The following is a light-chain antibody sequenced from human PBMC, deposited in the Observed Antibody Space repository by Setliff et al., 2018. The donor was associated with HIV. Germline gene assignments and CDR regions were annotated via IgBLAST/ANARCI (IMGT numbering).Light chain of an antibody. V-gene: IGLV2-14*03. J-gene: IGLJ1*01. Sequence: QSALAQPASVSGSPGQSITISCTGTSSDVGGYNYVSWYQQHPGKAPKLMISDVSNRPSGVSNRFSGSKSGNTASLTISGLQAEDEADYYCCSYTSRTPRYVFGTETKVTVL. CDR3: CSYTSRTPRYV. CDR2: DVS. CDR1: SSDVGGYNY.